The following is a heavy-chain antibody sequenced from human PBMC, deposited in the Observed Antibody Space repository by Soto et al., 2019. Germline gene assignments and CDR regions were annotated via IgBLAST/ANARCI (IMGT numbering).Heavy chain of an antibody. V-gene: IGHV3-15*01. CDR2: IKSKTDGGTT. D-gene: IGHD2-2*01. CDR1: GFTFSNAW. J-gene: IGHJ3*02. Sequence: EVQLVESGGGLVKPGGSLRLSCAASGFTFSNAWMSWVRQAPGKGLEWVGRIKSKTDGGTTDYAAPVKGRFTISRDDSKNTLYLQMKSLKTEDTAVYYCTTLYCSSTSCYSRAFGNDAFDIWGQGTMVTVSS. CDR3: TTLYCSSTSCYSRAFGNDAFDI.